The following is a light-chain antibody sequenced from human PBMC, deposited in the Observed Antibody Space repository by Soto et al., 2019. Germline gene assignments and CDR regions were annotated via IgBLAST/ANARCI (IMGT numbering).Light chain of an antibody. Sequence: DIEMTQSPSSLSSSVADISSITCRASQTISTYLNWYQQKPGKAPKVLIYAASILQGGVPSRFSGSGSGTDFTLTISSLQPEDFATYYCQQSYSSPITFGQGTRLEIK. CDR3: QQSYSSPIT. J-gene: IGKJ5*01. CDR1: QTISTY. V-gene: IGKV1-39*01. CDR2: AAS.